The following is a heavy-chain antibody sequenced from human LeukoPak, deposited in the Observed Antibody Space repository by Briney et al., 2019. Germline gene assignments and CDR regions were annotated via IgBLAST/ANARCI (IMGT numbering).Heavy chain of an antibody. J-gene: IGHJ4*02. CDR3: ARRLRSSPYYFDY. CDR2: ISYDGSNK. D-gene: IGHD5-12*01. Sequence: GGSLRLSCAASGFTFSSYAMHWVRQAPGKGLEWVAVISYDGSNKYYADSVKGRFTISRDNSKNTLYLQMNGLRAEDTAVYYCARRLRSSPYYFDYWGQGTLVTVSS. CDR1: GFTFSSYA. V-gene: IGHV3-30-3*01.